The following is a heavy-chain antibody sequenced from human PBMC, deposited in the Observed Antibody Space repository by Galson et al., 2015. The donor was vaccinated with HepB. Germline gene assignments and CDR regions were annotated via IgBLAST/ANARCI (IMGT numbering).Heavy chain of an antibody. CDR1: GYTFTGYY. CDR2: INPNSGGT. CDR3: ARPDFWSGYHLDY. Sequence: SCKASGYTFTGYYMHWVRQAPGQGLEWMGWINPNSGGTNYAQKFQGRVTMTRDTSISTAYMELSRLRSDDTAVYYCARPDFWSGYHLDYWGQGTLVTVSS. D-gene: IGHD3-3*01. J-gene: IGHJ4*02. V-gene: IGHV1-2*02.